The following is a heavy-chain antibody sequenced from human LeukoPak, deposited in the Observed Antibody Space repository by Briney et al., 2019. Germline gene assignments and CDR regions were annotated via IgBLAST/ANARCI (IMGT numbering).Heavy chain of an antibody. CDR2: ITYDGSSE. J-gene: IGHJ4*02. CDR1: GFTFSNYG. Sequence: GTSLRLPCAASGFTFSNYGMHWVRQAPGKGLEWVATITYDGSSEYYADSVKDRSTVSRDNSKNTLYLQMSSLKTEDTAVYYCAKRGDGGHKSLEYWGQGTLVIVSS. CDR3: AKRGDGGHKSLEY. D-gene: IGHD3-16*01. V-gene: IGHV3-30*18.